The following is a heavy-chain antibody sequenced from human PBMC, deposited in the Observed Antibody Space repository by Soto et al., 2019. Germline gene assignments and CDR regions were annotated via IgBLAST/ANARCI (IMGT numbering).Heavy chain of an antibody. J-gene: IGHJ6*02. V-gene: IGHV3-48*03. Sequence: LRLSCVASGFVFKNYEMNWVRQAPGQGLEWISYNSNSGNTIYVADSMRGRFTISRDNAEKSLFLQMNSLRAEDTAVYYCARGRVVVVPAAIYYYYGMDVWGQGTTVTVSS. CDR2: NSNSGNTI. D-gene: IGHD2-2*01. CDR1: GFVFKNYE. CDR3: ARGRVVVVPAAIYYYYGMDV.